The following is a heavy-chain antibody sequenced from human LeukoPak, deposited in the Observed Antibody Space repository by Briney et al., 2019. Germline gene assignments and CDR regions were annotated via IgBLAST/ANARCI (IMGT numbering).Heavy chain of an antibody. Sequence: SQTLSLTCAVSGGSISSGGYSWSWIRQPPGKGLEWIGYIYHSGSTYYNPSLKSRVTISVDRSKNQFSLKLRSVTAADTAVYYCARVGLRYFDWSSPPYYFDYWGQGTLVTVSS. V-gene: IGHV4-30-2*01. CDR3: ARVGLRYFDWSSPPYYFDY. J-gene: IGHJ4*02. CDR1: GGSISSGGYS. D-gene: IGHD3-9*01. CDR2: IYHSGST.